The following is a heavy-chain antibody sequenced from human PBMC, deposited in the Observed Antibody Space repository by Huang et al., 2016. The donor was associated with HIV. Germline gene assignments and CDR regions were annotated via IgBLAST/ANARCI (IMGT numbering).Heavy chain of an antibody. CDR3: VGYCTGGTCFEAFDI. V-gene: IGHV4-39*01. CDR1: GGPISNSSHY. D-gene: IGHD2-8*02. J-gene: IGHJ3*02. Sequence: QLQLQESGPGLVKPSETLSLTYTVSGGPISNSSHYWGWIRQPPGKGLEWMGRIDYSGATHHNPSLKSRVTMSVDASKSQISLNLISVTAADTALYYCVGYCTGGTCFEAFDIWGQGTRVTVSS. CDR2: IDYSGAT.